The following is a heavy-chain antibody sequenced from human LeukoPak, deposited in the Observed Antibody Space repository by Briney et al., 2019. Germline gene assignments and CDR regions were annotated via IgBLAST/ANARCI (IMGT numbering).Heavy chain of an antibody. Sequence: SQTLSLTCTVSGGSISSGSYYWSWIRQPAGKGLEWIGRIYTSGSTNYNPSLKSRLTISVDTTKNQFSLKLSSVTAADTAVYYCARNRGTFVELMFDIWGLGTMVTVSS. V-gene: IGHV4-61*02. D-gene: IGHD1-1*01. CDR1: GGSISSGSYY. CDR3: ARNRGTFVELMFDI. J-gene: IGHJ3*02. CDR2: IYTSGST.